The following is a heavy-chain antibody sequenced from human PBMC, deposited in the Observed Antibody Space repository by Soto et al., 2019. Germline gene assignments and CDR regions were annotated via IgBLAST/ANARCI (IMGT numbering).Heavy chain of an antibody. V-gene: IGHV1-8*01. CDR1: GYTFTSYD. J-gene: IGHJ6*03. CDR3: ARAAEGYSSSSGLDYYYMDV. D-gene: IGHD6-6*01. Sequence: ASVKVSCKASGYTFTSYDINWVRQATGQGLEWMGWMNPNSGNTGYAQKFQGRVTMTRNTSISTAYMELSSLRSEDTAVYYCARAAEGYSSSSGLDYYYMDVWGKGTTVTVSS. CDR2: MNPNSGNT.